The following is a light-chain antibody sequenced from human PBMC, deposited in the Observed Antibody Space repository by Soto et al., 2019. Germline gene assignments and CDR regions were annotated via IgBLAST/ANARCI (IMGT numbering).Light chain of an antibody. CDR2: DAS. CDR1: ESISIY. J-gene: IGKJ1*01. V-gene: IGKV3-11*01. Sequence: EIVLTQSPTTLSLSPGERVTLSCRASESISIYLAWYQQKPGQAPRLLINDASNRATGIPARFSGSGSGTDFTLTISSLEPEDFAVFYCQQRIKWPLTFGHGTKVEIK. CDR3: QQRIKWPLT.